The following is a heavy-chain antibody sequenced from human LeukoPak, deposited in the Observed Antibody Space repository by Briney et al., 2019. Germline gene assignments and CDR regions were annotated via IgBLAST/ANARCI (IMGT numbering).Heavy chain of an antibody. J-gene: IGHJ5*02. CDR1: GDDFSTSW. CDR3: ARHALPRYASTQPFGA. D-gene: IGHD2-2*01. Sequence: GESLKISCQVSGDDFSTSWIGWVRQVPGKGLDWMGIIFPEDSDTRYSPSSQGHVTFSADKSTNTAYLHWDSLRASDTAIYFCARHALPRYASTQPFGAWGQGTLVTVSS. CDR2: IFPEDSDT. V-gene: IGHV5-51*01.